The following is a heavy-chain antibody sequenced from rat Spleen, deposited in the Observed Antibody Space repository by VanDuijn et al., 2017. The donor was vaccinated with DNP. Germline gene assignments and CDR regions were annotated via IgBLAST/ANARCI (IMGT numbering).Heavy chain of an antibody. D-gene: IGHD1-10*01. CDR3: ARPIYNNHGGLAY. CDR1: GFTFSAYY. J-gene: IGHJ3*01. CDR2: IGSAAYAP. Sequence: EVQLVESGGGLVQPGRSLKLSCAASGFTFSAYYLAWVRQAPAKGLEWVAYIGSAAYAPYYGDSVKGRFTISRDNAKSTLYLQMNSLRSEDMATYYCARPIYNNHGGLAYWGQGTLVTVSS. V-gene: IGHV5-22*01.